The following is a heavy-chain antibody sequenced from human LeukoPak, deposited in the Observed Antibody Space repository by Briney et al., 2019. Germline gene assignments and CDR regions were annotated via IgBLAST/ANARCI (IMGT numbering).Heavy chain of an antibody. Sequence: GGSLRLSCAASGFNFANHAMSWVRQTPGKGLEWVSAISGGGDITYYADSVTGRFTISRDNSKNTLYLQMSSLRAEDTAVYYCAKKIQLWLPDWGQGTLVTVSS. CDR3: AKKIQLWLPD. CDR1: GFNFANHA. J-gene: IGHJ4*02. D-gene: IGHD5-18*01. CDR2: ISGGGDIT. V-gene: IGHV3-23*01.